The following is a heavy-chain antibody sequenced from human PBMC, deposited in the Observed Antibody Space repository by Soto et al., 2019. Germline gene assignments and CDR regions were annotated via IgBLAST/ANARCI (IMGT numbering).Heavy chain of an antibody. CDR1: GFTVSSNY. Sequence: GGSLRLSCAASGFTVSSNYMSWVRQAPGKGLEWVSVIYSGGSTYYADSVKGRFTISRDNSKNTLYLQMNSLRAEDTAMYYCATPPVPYYYDSSGPWDFQHWGQGTLVTVSS. J-gene: IGHJ1*01. V-gene: IGHV3-53*01. CDR3: ATPPVPYYYDSSGPWDFQH. CDR2: IYSGGST. D-gene: IGHD3-22*01.